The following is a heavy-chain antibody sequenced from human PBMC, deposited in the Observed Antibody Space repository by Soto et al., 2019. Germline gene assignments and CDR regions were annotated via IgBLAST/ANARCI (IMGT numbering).Heavy chain of an antibody. J-gene: IGHJ3*01. Sequence: PGNSLRLSWEGSGFSFSNYGIHWVRQAPGKGLAWVAVISHDGNSHHLADSVRGRFTISRDNSKNTMILNMTSLRREDSAVYHCVKAQERSAQYFAVVITAFDFWGQGTMVTVSS. CDR1: GFSFSNYG. CDR2: ISHDGNSH. V-gene: IGHV3-30*18. CDR3: VKAQERSAQYFAVVITAFDF. D-gene: IGHD3-22*01.